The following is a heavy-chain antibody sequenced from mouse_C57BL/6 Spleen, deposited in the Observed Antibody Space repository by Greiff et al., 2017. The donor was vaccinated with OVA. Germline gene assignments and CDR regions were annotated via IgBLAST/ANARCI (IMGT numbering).Heavy chain of an antibody. CDR3: VYDDYDVPYYFDY. J-gene: IGHJ2*01. CDR1: GYTFTSYW. CDR2: INPSNGGT. Sequence: QVQLQQPGTELVKPGASVKLSCKASGYTFTSYWMHWVKQRPGQGLEWIGNINPSNGGTNYNEKFKSKATLTVDKSSSTAYMQLSSLTSEDSAVYCCVYDDYDVPYYFDYWGQGTTLTVSS. D-gene: IGHD2-4*01. V-gene: IGHV1-53*01.